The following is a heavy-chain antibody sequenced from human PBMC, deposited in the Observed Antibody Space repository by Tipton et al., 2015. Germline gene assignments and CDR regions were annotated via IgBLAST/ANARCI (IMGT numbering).Heavy chain of an antibody. CDR3: ARDILNDFCSGWPEEY. Sequence: SLRLSCAASGFTFSSYSMSWVRQAPGKGLEWVSYISSSGSTIYYADSVKGRFTISRDNAKNSLYLQMNSLRAEDTAVYYCARDILNDFCSGWPEEYWGQGTLVTVSS. D-gene: IGHD3-3*01. V-gene: IGHV3-48*03. CDR1: GFTFSSYS. J-gene: IGHJ4*02. CDR2: ISSSGSTI.